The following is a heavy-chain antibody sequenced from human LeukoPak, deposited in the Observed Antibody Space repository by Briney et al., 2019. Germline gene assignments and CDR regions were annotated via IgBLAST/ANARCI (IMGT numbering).Heavy chain of an antibody. J-gene: IGHJ4*02. D-gene: IGHD3-16*01. Sequence: SGPTLVNPTQTLTLTCTFSGFSLNTSGVGVGWIRQPPGKALEWLALIYWDDDKRYSPSLKNRLTITKDTSKNQVVLTMTNMDPVDAATYYCAHRRGGMQYFDNWGQGTLVTVSS. V-gene: IGHV2-5*02. CDR3: AHRRGGMQYFDN. CDR1: GFSLNTSGVG. CDR2: IYWDDDK.